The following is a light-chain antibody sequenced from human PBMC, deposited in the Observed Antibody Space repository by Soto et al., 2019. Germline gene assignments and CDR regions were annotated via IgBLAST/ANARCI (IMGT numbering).Light chain of an antibody. CDR2: DES. Sequence: DIQMTQSPSSLSASVGDRVTITCQASQDIDNYLNWYQQTPGKAPTLLIYDESNLETGVTPRFSGGGSGTDFNFTITSLQPEDIATYYCQHYDHVQVTFGQGTRREI. CDR1: QDIDNY. J-gene: IGKJ5*01. CDR3: QHYDHVQVT. V-gene: IGKV1-33*01.